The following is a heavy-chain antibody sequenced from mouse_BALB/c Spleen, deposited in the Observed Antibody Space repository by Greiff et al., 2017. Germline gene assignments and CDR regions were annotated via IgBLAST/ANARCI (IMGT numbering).Heavy chain of an antibody. CDR3: ARAYDYDDGWFAY. CDR2: IWGDGST. J-gene: IGHJ3*01. D-gene: IGHD2-4*01. V-gene: IGHV2-6-7*01. CDR1: GFSLTGYG. Sequence: QVQLQQSGPGLVAPSQSLSITCTVSGFSLTGYGVNWVRQPPGKGLEWLGMIWGDGSTDYNSALKSRLSISKDNSKSQVFLKMNSLQTDDTARYYCARAYDYDDGWFAYWGQGTLVTVSA.